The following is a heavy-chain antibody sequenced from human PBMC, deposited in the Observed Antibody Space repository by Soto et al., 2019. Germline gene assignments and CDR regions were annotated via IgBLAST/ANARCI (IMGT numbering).Heavy chain of an antibody. V-gene: IGHV4-34*02. CDR1: GASFRGYY. D-gene: IGHD2-2*01. CDR3: AREACSTASCYHD. J-gene: IGHJ6*02. CDR2: INHYGST. Sequence: QAHLQQWGAGLLKPSETLSLTGAVYGASFRGYYWSWIRHPPGKGVEWTGEINHYGSTNQNPSLKRRVALSIDPSKNQLSLTVSSVTAADTGVYYCAREACSTASCYHDWGQGNTVNVSS.